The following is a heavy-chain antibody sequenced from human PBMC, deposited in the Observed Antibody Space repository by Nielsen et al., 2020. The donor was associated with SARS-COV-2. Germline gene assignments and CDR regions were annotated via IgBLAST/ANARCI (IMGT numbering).Heavy chain of an antibody. CDR2: ISWNSGSI. D-gene: IGHD1-26*01. J-gene: IGHJ2*01. CDR3: AKLGVGADWYFDL. Sequence: SLKISCAASGFTFDDYAMHWVRQAPGKGLEWVSGISWNSGSIGYADSVKGRFTISRDNAKNSLYLQMNSLRAEDTALYYCAKLGVGADWYFDLWGRGTLVTVSS. CDR1: GFTFDDYA. V-gene: IGHV3-9*01.